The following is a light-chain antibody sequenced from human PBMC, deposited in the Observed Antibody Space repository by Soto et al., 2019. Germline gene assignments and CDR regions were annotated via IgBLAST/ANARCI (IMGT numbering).Light chain of an antibody. J-gene: IGLJ1*01. CDR1: SSDVGGYNY. V-gene: IGLV2-14*01. CDR2: DVS. CDR3: SSYTSSSKV. Sequence: QSVLTQPASVSGSPGQSITISCTGTSSDVGGYNYVSWYQQHPGKAPKLMIYDVSNRHSGVSNRFSGSKSGNTASLTISGLQAEDEADYYCSSYTSSSKVFGTGTKLTVL.